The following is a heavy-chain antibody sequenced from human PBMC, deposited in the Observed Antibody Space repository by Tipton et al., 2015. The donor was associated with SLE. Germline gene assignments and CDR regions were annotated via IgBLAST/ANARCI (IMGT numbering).Heavy chain of an antibody. CDR2: ISWNSGSR. Sequence: SLRLSCAASGFSLKDFGMHWVRQAPGKGLEWVSGISWNSGSRGYADSVRGRFTISRDNAKNSLSLQMSGLRPEDTALYYCVKQMSYYGSGSNFDYWGQGVLVTVTS. CDR3: VKQMSYYGSGSNFDY. CDR1: GFSLKDFG. D-gene: IGHD3-10*01. J-gene: IGHJ4*02. V-gene: IGHV3-9*01.